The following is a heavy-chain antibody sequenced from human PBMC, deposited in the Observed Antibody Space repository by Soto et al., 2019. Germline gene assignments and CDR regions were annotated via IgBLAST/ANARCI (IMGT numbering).Heavy chain of an antibody. Sequence: QVQLVQSGAEVKKPGASVKVSCKASGYTFTSYGITWVRQAPGQGLEWMGWISGYNGITNYAQKLHGRVTMTTDTSTSTAYMELRSLRSDDTAVYYCARDPTIFGVVQNYGMDVWGQGTTVTVSS. CDR3: ARDPTIFGVVQNYGMDV. V-gene: IGHV1-18*01. J-gene: IGHJ6*02. CDR2: ISGYNGIT. CDR1: GYTFTSYG. D-gene: IGHD3-3*01.